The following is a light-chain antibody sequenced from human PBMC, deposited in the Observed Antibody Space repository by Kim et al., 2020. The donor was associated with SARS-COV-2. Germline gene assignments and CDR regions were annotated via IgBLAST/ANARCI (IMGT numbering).Light chain of an antibody. J-gene: IGLJ3*02. CDR2: RNN. CDR1: NDKSGEKR. CDR3: SAWDSSLNAWV. V-gene: IGLV10-54*01. Sequence: RQTATLTRTGNNDKSGEKRPAWLQQRQAPPPKLLSYRNNNRPSGISDRVSASRSGDTASLTIAGLQPEDEADYYCSAWDSSLNAWVFGGGTQLTVL.